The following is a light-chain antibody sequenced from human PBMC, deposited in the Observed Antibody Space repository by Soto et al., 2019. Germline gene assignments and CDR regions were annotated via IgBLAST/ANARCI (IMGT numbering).Light chain of an antibody. CDR1: QAIRDD. CDR3: LQDSAYPLT. Sequence: AIQMTQSPSSLSASVGDRVTITCRASQAIRDDLNWIQLRPGEAPRLLLSASSNLQRGAPSRFSGSGLGTDFTLIINGLQPEDCAIYYCLQDSAYPLTFGGGTNVEI. J-gene: IGKJ4*01. CDR2: ASS. V-gene: IGKV1-6*01.